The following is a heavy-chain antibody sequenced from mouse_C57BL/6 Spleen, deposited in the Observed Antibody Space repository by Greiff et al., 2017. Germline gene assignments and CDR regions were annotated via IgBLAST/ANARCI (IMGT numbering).Heavy chain of an antibody. V-gene: IGHV1-52*01. CDR2: IDPSDSET. D-gene: IGHD1-1*01. CDR1: GYTFTSYW. J-gene: IGHJ4*01. Sequence: QVQLQQPGAELVRPGSSVKLSCKASGYTFTSYWMHWVKQRPIQGLEWIGNIDPSDSETHYNQKFKDKATLTVDKSSSTAYMQLSSLTSEDSAGYYCARGGYYYGSSYDAMDYWGQGTSVTVSS. CDR3: ARGGYYYGSSYDAMDY.